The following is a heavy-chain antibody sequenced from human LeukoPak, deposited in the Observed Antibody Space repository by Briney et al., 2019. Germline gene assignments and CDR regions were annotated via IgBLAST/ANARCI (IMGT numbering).Heavy chain of an antibody. V-gene: IGHV3-48*03. CDR3: ARAVVVMSYCHY. CDR2: ISSSGSTI. D-gene: IGHD3-22*01. CDR1: GFTFSSYE. Sequence: GGSLRLSCAASGFTFSSYEMNWVRQAPGKGLEWVSYISSSGSTIYYADSVKGRFTISRDNAKNSLYLQMNSLRAEDTAVYYCARAVVVMSYCHYWGQGTLVTVSS. J-gene: IGHJ4*02.